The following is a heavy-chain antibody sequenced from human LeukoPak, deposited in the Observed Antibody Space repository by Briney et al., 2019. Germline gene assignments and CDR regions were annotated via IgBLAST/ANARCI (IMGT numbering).Heavy chain of an antibody. CDR2: IKQDGSEK. J-gene: IGHJ4*02. D-gene: IGHD1-26*01. CDR3: AKDREWELLQNYFDY. V-gene: IGHV3-7*01. CDR1: GFSFSTYW. Sequence: GGSLRLSCVASGFSFSTYWMSWVRQAPGKGVEGVANIKQDGSEKYYVDSVKGRFTIYREKAKKSLYMQMNRLRDEDTGVYYCAKDREWELLQNYFDYWGQGTLVTVSS.